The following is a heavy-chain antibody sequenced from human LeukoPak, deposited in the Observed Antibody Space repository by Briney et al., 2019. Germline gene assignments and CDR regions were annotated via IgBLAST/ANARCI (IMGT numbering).Heavy chain of an antibody. J-gene: IGHJ4*02. CDR2: INLSDGTT. D-gene: IGHD3-22*01. V-gene: IGHV1-46*01. CDR1: GYTFTGYY. CDR3: ARAPANKYDSRLTEDY. Sequence: GASVKVSCKASGYTFTGYYIHWVRQAPGQGLEWMGIINLSDGTTSYAQKFRGRVTLTRDTSTSTVYMELSSLRSEDTAVYYCARAPANKYDSRLTEDYWGQGTLVTVSS.